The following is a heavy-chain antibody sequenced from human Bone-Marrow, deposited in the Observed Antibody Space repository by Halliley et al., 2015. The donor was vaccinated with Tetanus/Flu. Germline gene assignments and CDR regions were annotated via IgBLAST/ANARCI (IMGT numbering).Heavy chain of an antibody. J-gene: IGHJ4*02. D-gene: IGHD5-12*01. CDR2: TSPRGSP. CDR3: ARHVISLYSGDGNYFDY. Sequence: TSPRGSPNYTPSPTTRVTMSGDKSKNQFSLKLTSVTAADTAVYYCARHVISLYSGDGNYFDYWGQGALVTVSS. V-gene: IGHV4-4*02.